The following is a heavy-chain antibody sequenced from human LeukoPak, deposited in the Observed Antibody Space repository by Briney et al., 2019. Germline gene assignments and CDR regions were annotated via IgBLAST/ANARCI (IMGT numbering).Heavy chain of an antibody. J-gene: IGHJ1*01. Sequence: GGSLRLSCAASGFTLSSYAMHWVRQALGKGLEWVAVISYDGSNKYYADSVKGRFTISRDNSKNTLYLQMNSLRAEDTAVYCCARGEVDCSGGSCYSAEYFQHWGQGTLVTVSS. CDR3: ARGEVDCSGGSCYSAEYFQH. CDR2: ISYDGSNK. CDR1: GFTLSSYA. V-gene: IGHV3-30*04. D-gene: IGHD2-15*01.